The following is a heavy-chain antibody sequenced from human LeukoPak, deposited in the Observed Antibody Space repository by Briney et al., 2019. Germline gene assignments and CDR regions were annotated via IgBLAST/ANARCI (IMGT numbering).Heavy chain of an antibody. J-gene: IGHJ4*02. CDR3: ARVRLAGIAVAGSFDY. CDR1: GFIFSSYS. CDR2: ITGSGGNT. D-gene: IGHD6-19*01. V-gene: IGHV3-23*01. Sequence: GGSLRLSCAASGFIFSSYSMSWVRQAPGKGLEWVSVITGSGGNTYYADSVKGRFTISRDNSKNTLYLQMNSLRAEDTAVYYCARVRLAGIAVAGSFDYWGQGTLVTVSS.